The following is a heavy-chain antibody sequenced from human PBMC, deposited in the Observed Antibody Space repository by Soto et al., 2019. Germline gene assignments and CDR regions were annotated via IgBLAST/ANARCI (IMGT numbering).Heavy chain of an antibody. CDR1: GITFSSYA. Sequence: EVQLLESGGGWVQRGGSLRLSCAASGITFSSYAMSWVRQAPGKGLEWVSAMGGSGGSTYYADSVKGRFTISRDNSKNPLYVHMDRLTGEDTAVYDSAKHSHSYAGEEYYYYGMDVWGQGTTVTVSS. CDR2: MGGSGGST. CDR3: AKHSHSYAGEEYYYYGMDV. V-gene: IGHV3-23*01. D-gene: IGHD5-18*01. J-gene: IGHJ6*02.